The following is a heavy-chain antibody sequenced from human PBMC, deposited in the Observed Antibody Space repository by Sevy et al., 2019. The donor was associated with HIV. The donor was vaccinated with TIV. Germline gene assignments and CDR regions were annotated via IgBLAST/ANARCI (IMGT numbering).Heavy chain of an antibody. CDR1: GFTFISYA. CDR2: IYGSSGAT. J-gene: IGHJ3*02. D-gene: IGHD3-22*01. Sequence: GGSLRLSCKPSGFTFISYAMNWVSQAPGKGLEWVSTIYGSSGATYYGDSVKGRFTISRDNSKNTLYLQMNSLRTDDTAVYYCAGGRYDSSGSFDAFDIWGQGTMVTVSS. V-gene: IGHV3-23*01. CDR3: AGGRYDSSGSFDAFDI.